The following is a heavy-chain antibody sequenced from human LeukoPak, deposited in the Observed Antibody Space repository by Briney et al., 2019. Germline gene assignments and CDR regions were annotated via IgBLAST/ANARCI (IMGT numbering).Heavy chain of an antibody. Sequence: ASVKVSCKVSGCTLTELSMHWVRQAPGRGLEWMGGFDPEDGETIYAQKFQGRVTMTEDTSTDTAYMELSSLRSEDTAVYYCATPYLRYFDWSYWGQGTLVTVSS. J-gene: IGHJ4*02. D-gene: IGHD3-9*01. CDR3: ATPYLRYFDWSY. CDR1: GCTLTELS. V-gene: IGHV1-24*01. CDR2: FDPEDGET.